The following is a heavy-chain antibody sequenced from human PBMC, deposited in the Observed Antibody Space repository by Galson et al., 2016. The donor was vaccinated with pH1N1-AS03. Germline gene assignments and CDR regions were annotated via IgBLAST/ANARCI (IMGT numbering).Heavy chain of an antibody. CDR1: GFTFSTYS. CDR2: LSSRGDDA. Sequence: SLRLSCAASGFTFSTYSMAWVRQAPGKGLEWVSALSSRGDDAYYADSVKGRFTISRDNSMNTLYLQMHSLKAEDTAVYYCAKGQLGILFYGIHVWGQGTLVTVSS. CDR3: AKGQLGILFYGIHV. V-gene: IGHV3-23*01. J-gene: IGHJ4*02. D-gene: IGHD7-27*01.